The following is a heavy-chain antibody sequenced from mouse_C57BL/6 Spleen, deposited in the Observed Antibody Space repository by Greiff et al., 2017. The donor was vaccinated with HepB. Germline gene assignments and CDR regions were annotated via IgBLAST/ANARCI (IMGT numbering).Heavy chain of an antibody. CDR2: IYPGDGDT. D-gene: IGHD2-2*01. V-gene: IGHV1-82*01. J-gene: IGHJ4*01. CDR3: ARSDGYDVDYAMDY. CDR1: GYAFSSSW. Sequence: QVQLQQSGPELVKPGASVKISCKASGYAFSSSWMNWVKQRPGKGLGWIGRIYPGDGDTNYNGKFKGKATLTADKSSSTAYMQLSSLTSEDSAVYFCARSDGYDVDYAMDYWGQGTSVTVSS.